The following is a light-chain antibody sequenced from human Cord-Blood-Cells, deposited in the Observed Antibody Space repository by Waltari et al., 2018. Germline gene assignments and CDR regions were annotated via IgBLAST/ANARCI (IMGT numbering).Light chain of an antibody. V-gene: IGLV3-1*01. CDR2: QDR. CDR3: QAWDSSTNWV. Sequence: SYELTQPPSVSVSPGQTASITCSGDKLGDKYACWYQQKPGQSPVLVIYQDRKRPSGIPERFSGSNSGNTATLTISGTQAMDEADYYCQAWDSSTNWVFGGGTKLTVL. CDR1: KLGDKY. J-gene: IGLJ3*02.